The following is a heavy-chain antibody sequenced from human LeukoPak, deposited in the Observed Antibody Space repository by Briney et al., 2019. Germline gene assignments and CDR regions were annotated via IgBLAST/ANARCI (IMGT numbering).Heavy chain of an antibody. CDR1: GFTFSSYS. CDR2: ISSSSSYI. CDR3: ASVPTDYYDSSGYSYAHDY. V-gene: IGHV3-21*01. Sequence: GGSLRLSCAASGFTFSSYSMNWVRQAPGKGLEWVSSISSSSSYIYYADSVKGRFTISRDNAKNSLYLQMNSLRAEDTAVYYCASVPTDYYDSSGYSYAHDYWGQGALVTVSS. J-gene: IGHJ4*02. D-gene: IGHD3-22*01.